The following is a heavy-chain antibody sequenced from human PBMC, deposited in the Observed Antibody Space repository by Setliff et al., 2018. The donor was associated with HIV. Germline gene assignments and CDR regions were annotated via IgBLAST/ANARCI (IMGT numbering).Heavy chain of an antibody. Sequence: PSETLSLTCSVSGYSLSSGYYWGWVRQPPGKGPEFIGSTYHTGTPYYNPSLKSRVAISVDTSNNQFFLSLTSVTAADTDVYYCSRNPPRFHYISTDSSPVNSWYFDLWGRGTLVTVSS. V-gene: IGHV4-38-2*02. CDR2: TYHTGTP. CDR3: SRNPPRFHYISTDSSPVNSWYFDL. D-gene: IGHD2-8*02. CDR1: GYSLSSGYY. J-gene: IGHJ2*01.